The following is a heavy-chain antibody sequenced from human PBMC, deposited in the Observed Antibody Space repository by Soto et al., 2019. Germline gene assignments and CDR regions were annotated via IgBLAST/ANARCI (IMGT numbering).Heavy chain of an antibody. CDR2: IIHRGST. V-gene: IGHV4-34*12. D-gene: IGHD6-19*01. CDR3: TRDSLVIAVLGTARSKTNWFDP. CDR1: GGSFSGYY. J-gene: IGHJ5*02. Sequence: QVQLQQWGAGLLKPSETLSLTCTVYGGSFSGYYWSWLRQPPGEGLEWIGEIIHRGSTNYNPALKSRPTISIATSKTQFSLNLSSVTAADTAIYYCTRDSLVIAVLGTARSKTNWFDPWGQGTLVTLSS.